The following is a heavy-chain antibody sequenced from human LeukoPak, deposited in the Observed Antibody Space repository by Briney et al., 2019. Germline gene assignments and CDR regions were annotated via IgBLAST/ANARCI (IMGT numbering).Heavy chain of an antibody. V-gene: IGHV1-18*01. CDR1: GYTFTSYG. CDR2: ISAYNGNT. D-gene: IGHD2-2*01. Sequence: GAPVKVSCKASGYTFTSYGISWVRQAPGQGLEWMGWISAYNGNTNYAQKLQGRVTMTTDTSTSTAYMELRSLRSDDTAVYYCARDRPGIVVVPAAILFDPWGQGTLVTVSS. CDR3: ARDRPGIVVVPAAILFDP. J-gene: IGHJ5*02.